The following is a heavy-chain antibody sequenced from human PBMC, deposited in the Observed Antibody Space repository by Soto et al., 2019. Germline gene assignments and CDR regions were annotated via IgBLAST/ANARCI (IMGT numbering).Heavy chain of an antibody. CDR2: INHSEST. D-gene: IGHD2-15*01. CDR3: ARGFKTSDIVVVVAAPPNHYYFDY. CDR1: GGSFSGYY. Sequence: PSETLSLTCAVYGGSFSGYYWSWIRQPPGKGLEWIGEINHSESTNYNPSLKSRVTISVDTSKNQFSLKLSSVTAADTAVYYCARGFKTSDIVVVVAAPPNHYYFDYWGQGTLVTVSS. V-gene: IGHV4-34*01. J-gene: IGHJ4*02.